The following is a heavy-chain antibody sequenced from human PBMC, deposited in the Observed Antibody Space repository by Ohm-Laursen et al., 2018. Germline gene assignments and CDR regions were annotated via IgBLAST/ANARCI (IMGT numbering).Heavy chain of an antibody. Sequence: SLRLSCAASGFTFDDYAMHWVRQAPGKGLEWVSGISWNSGSIGYADSVKGRFTISRDNAKNSLYLQMNSLRAEDTALYYCAKDPAAGTGRYYGMDVWGQGTTVTVSS. CDR2: ISWNSGSI. CDR1: GFTFDDYA. J-gene: IGHJ6*02. D-gene: IGHD6-13*01. V-gene: IGHV3-9*01. CDR3: AKDPAAGTGRYYGMDV.